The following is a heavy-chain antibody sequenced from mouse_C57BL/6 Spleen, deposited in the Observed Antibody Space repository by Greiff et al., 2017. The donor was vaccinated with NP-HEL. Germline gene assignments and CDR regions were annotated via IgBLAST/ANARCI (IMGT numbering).Heavy chain of an antibody. CDR3: AVYYGNYPYYFDY. CDR1: GYTFTSYW. CDR2: IDPSDSYT. Sequence: QVQLRQPGAELVRPGTSVKLSCKASGYTFTSYWMHWVKQRPGQGLEWIGVIDPSDSYTNYNQKFKGKATLTVDTSSSTAYMQLSSLTSEDSAVYYCAVYYGNYPYYFDYWGQGTTLTVSS. V-gene: IGHV1-59*01. J-gene: IGHJ2*01. D-gene: IGHD2-1*01.